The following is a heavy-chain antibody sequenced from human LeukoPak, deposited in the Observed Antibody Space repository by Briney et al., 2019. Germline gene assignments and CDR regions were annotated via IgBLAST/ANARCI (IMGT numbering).Heavy chain of an antibody. Sequence: SETLSLTCAVYGGSFSGYYWSWIRQPPGKGLEWSGEINHSGSTNYNPSLKSRVTISVDTSKNQFSLKLSSVTAADTAVYYCARGIIKDGGSYPFDYWGQGTLVTVSS. CDR3: ARGIIKDGGSYPFDY. V-gene: IGHV4-34*01. CDR1: GGSFSGYY. CDR2: INHSGST. J-gene: IGHJ4*02. D-gene: IGHD1-26*01.